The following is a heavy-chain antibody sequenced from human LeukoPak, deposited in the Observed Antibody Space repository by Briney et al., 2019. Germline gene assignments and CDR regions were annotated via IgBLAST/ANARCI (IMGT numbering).Heavy chain of an antibody. CDR2: ITGSGDTT. V-gene: IGHV3-23*01. J-gene: IGHJ4*02. Sequence: GGSLRLSCAASGFTFTSYAMSWVRQAPGKGLEWVSAITGSGDTTYYAASVKGRFTISRDNSKNTLYLQMSSLRAEDTAVYYCARAPYSSGWVDYWGQGTLVTVSS. CDR3: ARAPYSSGWVDY. CDR1: GFTFTSYA. D-gene: IGHD6-19*01.